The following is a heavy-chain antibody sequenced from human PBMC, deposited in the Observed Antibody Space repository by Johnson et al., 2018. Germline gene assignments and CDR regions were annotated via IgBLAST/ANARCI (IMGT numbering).Heavy chain of an antibody. CDR1: GFPFISYI. V-gene: IGHV3-21*01. CDR3: TTYSRQDCTLPGCFYWYFDL. J-gene: IGHJ2*01. D-gene: IGHD2-8*01. CDR2: ISKSGDL. Sequence: VQLVQSGGGLVKXGGSLRLSCAASGFPFISYIMSWVRQAPGKGLEWVSSISKSGDLYYANSVKGRFTVSRDHAKNSLYLQMNSLRADDTAVYYCTTYSRQDCTLPGCFYWYFDLWGRGTLVTVSS.